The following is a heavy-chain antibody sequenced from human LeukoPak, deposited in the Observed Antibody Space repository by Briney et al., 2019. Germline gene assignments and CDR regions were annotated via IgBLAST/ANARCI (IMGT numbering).Heavy chain of an antibody. CDR2: IYSGGTT. Sequence: PGGSLRLSCAASGFTFSSYWMHWVRQAPGKGLEWVSLIYSGGTTYYADSVKGRFTISRDNSKNTLYLQMSSLRAEDTAVYYCAKEIDPFQHWGQGTLVTVSS. V-gene: IGHV3-53*01. CDR3: AKEIDPFQH. CDR1: GFTFSSYW. D-gene: IGHD3-22*01. J-gene: IGHJ1*01.